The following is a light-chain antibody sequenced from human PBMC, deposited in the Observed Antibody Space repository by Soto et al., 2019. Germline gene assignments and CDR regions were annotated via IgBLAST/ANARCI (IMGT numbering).Light chain of an antibody. V-gene: IGKV3-20*01. J-gene: IGKJ5*01. CDR1: QSVSSSY. Sequence: IVLKQSPAALSLSQKERATLSCRASQSVSSSYLAWYQQKPGQVPRLLIYGASSRATVIPDRFSGSDSGTDFTLTISRLEPEDFPVYSCHPYGHSIPFAQGTRLEIK. CDR2: GAS. CDR3: HPYGHSIP.